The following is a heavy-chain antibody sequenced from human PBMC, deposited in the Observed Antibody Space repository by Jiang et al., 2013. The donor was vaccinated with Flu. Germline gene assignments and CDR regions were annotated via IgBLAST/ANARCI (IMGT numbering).Heavy chain of an antibody. Sequence: GSGLVKPSETLSLTCTVSGGSISSSSYYWGWIRQPPGKGLEWIGSIYYSGSTYCNPSLKSRVTISVDTSKNQFSLKLSSVTAADTAVYYCARQEPYKSNWYFDLWGRGTLVTVPS. D-gene: IGHD1-14*01. CDR2: IYYSGST. CDR1: GGSISSSSYY. J-gene: IGHJ2*01. V-gene: IGHV4-39*01. CDR3: ARQEPYKSNWYFDL.